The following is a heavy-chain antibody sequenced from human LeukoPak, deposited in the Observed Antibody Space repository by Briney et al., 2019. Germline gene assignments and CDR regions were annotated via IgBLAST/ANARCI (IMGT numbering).Heavy chain of an antibody. J-gene: IGHJ6*02. CDR3: ARSGSYSYGMDV. CDR2: IYYSGST. CDR1: GGSISSYY. Sequence: SETLSLTCTVFGGSISSYYWSWIRQPPGKGLEWIGYIYYSGSTNYNPSLKSRVTISVDTSKNQFSLKLSSVTAADTAVYYCARSGSYSYGMDVWGQGTTVTVSS. D-gene: IGHD1-26*01. V-gene: IGHV4-59*08.